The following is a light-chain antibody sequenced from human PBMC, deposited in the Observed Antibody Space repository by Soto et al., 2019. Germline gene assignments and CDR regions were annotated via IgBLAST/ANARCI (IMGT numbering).Light chain of an antibody. CDR2: KAS. V-gene: IGKV1-5*03. CDR3: QQYNPYSPWT. Sequence: EIQMTQSPSTLSASVGDRVTITCRASQSITGWLAWFQQKPGKAPKLLISKASNLESGVPSRFSGSGSGTEFTLTISGLQPDDFATYYCQQYNPYSPWTFGQGTRWIS. CDR1: QSITGW. J-gene: IGKJ1*01.